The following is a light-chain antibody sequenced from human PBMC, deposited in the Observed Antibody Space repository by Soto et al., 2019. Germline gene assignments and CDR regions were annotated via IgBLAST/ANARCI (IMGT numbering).Light chain of an antibody. V-gene: IGKV1-5*03. Sequence: DIQMTQSPPTLSASVADRVTITCRASQSISNWLAWYQQKPGKAPKLLIYKASSLESGVPSRFSGSGSGTEFTLTISSLQPDDFATYYCQHYNSYSYTFGQGTKLEIK. CDR2: KAS. CDR1: QSISNW. J-gene: IGKJ2*01. CDR3: QHYNSYSYT.